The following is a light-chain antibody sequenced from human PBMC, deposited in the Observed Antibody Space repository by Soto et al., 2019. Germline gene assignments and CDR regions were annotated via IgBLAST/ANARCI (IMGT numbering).Light chain of an antibody. Sequence: EIVMTQSPATLSVSPGERATLSCRASQSVSNNLAWYQQKPGQAPRLLIYDASTRATGIPARFSGSGSGTEFTLTISSLQSEDFAVYYCQQHNNWPPWTFGQGTKLEIK. CDR2: DAS. V-gene: IGKV3-15*01. CDR1: QSVSNN. CDR3: QQHNNWPPWT. J-gene: IGKJ1*01.